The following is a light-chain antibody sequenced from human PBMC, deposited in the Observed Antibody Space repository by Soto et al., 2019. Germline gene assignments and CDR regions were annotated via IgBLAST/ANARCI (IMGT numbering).Light chain of an antibody. CDR3: CSYAGSSPYV. V-gene: IGLV2-23*02. Sequence: SVLTHPASVSGSPGHSITISCPGTSSDVGSYNLVSWYQQHPGKAPELMIYEVSERPSGVSNRFSGSKSGNTASLTISGLQAEDEADYYCCSYAGSSPYVFGTGTKVTVL. CDR2: EVS. J-gene: IGLJ1*01. CDR1: SSDVGSYNL.